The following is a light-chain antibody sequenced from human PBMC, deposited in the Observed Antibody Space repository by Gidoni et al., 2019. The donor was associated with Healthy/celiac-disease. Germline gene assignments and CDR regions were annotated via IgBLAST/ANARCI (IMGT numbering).Light chain of an antibody. CDR1: QSVSSN. CDR3: QQYNNWPPAYT. Sequence: EIVMTQSPATLSVSPGERATLSCRASQSVSSNLAWYQQKPGQAPRLLIYGASTRATGIQARFSGSGSGTEFTLTISSLQSEDFAVYYCQQYNNWPPAYTFGQGTKLEIK. CDR2: GAS. V-gene: IGKV3-15*01. J-gene: IGKJ2*01.